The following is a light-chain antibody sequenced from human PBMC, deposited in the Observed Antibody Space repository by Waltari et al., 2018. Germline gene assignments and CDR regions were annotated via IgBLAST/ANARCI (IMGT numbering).Light chain of an antibody. V-gene: IGLV1-44*01. CDR2: SNN. J-gene: IGLJ1*01. CDR3: AAWEASLDGYV. CDR1: SSNIGGNP. Sequence: QSVLTQPPSASGTPGQRVTISCSGSSSNIGGNPVNWYQQFPGRAPKLLIYSNNQRPSGVPDRVSGSKSGTSASLAISGLQSEEEADFYCAAWEASLDGYVFGTGTKVTVL.